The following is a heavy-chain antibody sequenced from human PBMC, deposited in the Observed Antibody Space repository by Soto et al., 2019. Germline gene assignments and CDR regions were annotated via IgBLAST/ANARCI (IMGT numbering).Heavy chain of an antibody. CDR2: TYYRSKWFH. Sequence: QGQLQQSGPGLVKPSQTLSLTCSISGDSVSSDITSWNWIRQSPSRGLEWLGRTYYRSKWFHDYAASVNSRITINPDTAKNQVSLGLNSMTPEDTALYYCERWNALDVWGQGTVVTVSS. CDR3: ERWNALDV. D-gene: IGHD5-12*01. CDR1: GDSVSSDITS. J-gene: IGHJ3*01. V-gene: IGHV6-1*01.